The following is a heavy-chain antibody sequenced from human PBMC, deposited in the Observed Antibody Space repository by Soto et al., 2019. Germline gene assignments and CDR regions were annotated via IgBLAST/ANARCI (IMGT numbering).Heavy chain of an antibody. CDR1: GYSFTNYW. J-gene: IGHJ4*01. CDR2: IDPSDSYT. V-gene: IGHV5-10-1*01. CDR3: ARHEKAAKAPAHLDY. Sequence: PGESLKISCKGSGYSFTNYWITWVRQMPGKGLEWVGRIDPSDSYTKDSLSLQGHVTISVDKSISTASLQWRSLKASDTAMYYCARHEKAAKAPAHLDYRGQGTLVTVSS. D-gene: IGHD6-25*01.